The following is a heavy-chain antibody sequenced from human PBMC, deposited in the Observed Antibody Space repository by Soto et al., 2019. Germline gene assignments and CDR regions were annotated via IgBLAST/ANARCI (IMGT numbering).Heavy chain of an antibody. J-gene: IGHJ3*02. CDR2: ISAYNGNT. Sequence: ASVKVSCKASGYTFTSYGISWVRQAPGQGLEWMGWISAYNGNTNYAQKLQGRVTMTTDTSTSTAYMELRSLRSDDTAVYYCARGRSMVRVVIAFDIWGQGTMVTVSS. CDR3: ARGRSMVRVVIAFDI. CDR1: GYTFTSYG. V-gene: IGHV1-18*01. D-gene: IGHD3-10*01.